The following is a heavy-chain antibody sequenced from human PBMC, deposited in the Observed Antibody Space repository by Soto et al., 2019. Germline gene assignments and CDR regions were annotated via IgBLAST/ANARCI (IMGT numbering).Heavy chain of an antibody. V-gene: IGHV3-23*01. J-gene: IGHJ4*02. Sequence: LSLSCAASGFTFSSYAMSWVRQAPGKGLEWVSAISGSGGSTYYADSVKGRFTISRDNSKNTLYLQMNSLRAEDTAVYYCASPPGKLLSRYYFDSWGQGTLVTVSS. CDR3: ASPPGKLLSRYYFDS. D-gene: IGHD2-2*01. CDR1: GFTFSSYA. CDR2: ISGSGGST.